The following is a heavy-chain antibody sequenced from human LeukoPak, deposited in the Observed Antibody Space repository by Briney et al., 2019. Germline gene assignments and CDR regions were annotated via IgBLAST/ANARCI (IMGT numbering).Heavy chain of an antibody. J-gene: IGHJ4*02. CDR2: ISYDGSNK. D-gene: IGHD5-18*01. CDR3: AKDPYSYEFYFDY. Sequence: PGSSLRLSCEASGFTFSSYGMHWVRQAPGKGLEWVAFISYDGSNKYYADSVKGRFTITRDNSKNTLYLQMNSLRAEDTAVYYCAKDPYSYEFYFDYWGQGTLVTVSS. V-gene: IGHV3-30*18. CDR1: GFTFSSYG.